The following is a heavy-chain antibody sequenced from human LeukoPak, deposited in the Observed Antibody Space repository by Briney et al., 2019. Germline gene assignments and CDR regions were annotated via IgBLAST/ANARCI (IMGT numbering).Heavy chain of an antibody. D-gene: IGHD4-17*01. J-gene: IGHJ4*02. CDR2: ISSSSTYK. CDR1: GFTFSNYR. V-gene: IGHV3-21*04. Sequence: PGGSLRLSCEASGFTFSNYRMNWVRQAPGKGLEWVSSISSSSTYKYYADSVTGRFTISRDNAKNSLYLQMEGLRAADTAVYYCARGDYGRYYFDYWGQGTLVTVS. CDR3: ARGDYGRYYFDY.